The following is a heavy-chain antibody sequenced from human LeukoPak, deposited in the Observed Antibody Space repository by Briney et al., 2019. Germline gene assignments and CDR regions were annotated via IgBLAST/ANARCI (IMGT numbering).Heavy chain of an antibody. CDR3: AKDIIAAAGPYYFDY. D-gene: IGHD6-13*01. V-gene: IGHV3-53*05. Sequence: GGSLRLSCAVSGFSLRTNFMRRGRRAPGKGVEGVRVIDTGGGTDHADSGQGRRTISRVNWKSTLYLQMTSLRAADPALYYCAKDIIAAAGPYYFDYWGQGTLVPVSS. J-gene: IGHJ4*02. CDR2: IDTGGGT. CDR1: GFSLRTNF.